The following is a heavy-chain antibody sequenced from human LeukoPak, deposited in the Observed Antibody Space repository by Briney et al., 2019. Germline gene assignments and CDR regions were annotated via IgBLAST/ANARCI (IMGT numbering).Heavy chain of an antibody. V-gene: IGHV4-34*01. D-gene: IGHD5-24*01. Sequence: SETLSLTCAVYGGSFSRYDWTWIRQPPGKGLEWIGEINHSGNAKYKPSLTSRVTMSVDASKNQFSLKLTSVTAADTAVYYCARERWRSGLTHWGQGTLVTVSS. CDR3: ARERWRSGLTH. CDR2: INHSGNA. CDR1: GGSFSRYD. J-gene: IGHJ4*02.